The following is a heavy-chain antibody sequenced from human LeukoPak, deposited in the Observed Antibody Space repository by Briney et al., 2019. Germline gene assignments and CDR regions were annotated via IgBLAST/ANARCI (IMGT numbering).Heavy chain of an antibody. Sequence: ASVKVSCKASGYTFTGYYMHWVRQAPGQGLEWMGRINPNSGGTNYAQKFQGRVTMARDTSISTAYMELSRLRSDDTAVYYCASPHSGYDYFDYWGQGTLVTVSS. CDR1: GYTFTGYY. CDR2: INPNSGGT. CDR3: ASPHSGYDYFDY. J-gene: IGHJ4*02. D-gene: IGHD5-12*01. V-gene: IGHV1-2*06.